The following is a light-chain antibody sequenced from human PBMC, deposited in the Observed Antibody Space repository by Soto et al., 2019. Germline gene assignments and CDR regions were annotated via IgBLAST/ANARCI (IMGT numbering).Light chain of an antibody. V-gene: IGLV2-8*01. CDR1: SSDVGGYNY. Sequence: QSVLTQPPSASGSPGQSVTVSCTGNSSDVGGYNYVSWYQQHPGKAPKLMIYEVSKRPSGVPDRFSGSKSGNTASLTASGLQAEDEADYYCSSYAGSNNVVFGGGTKVTVL. J-gene: IGLJ2*01. CDR3: SSYAGSNNVV. CDR2: EVS.